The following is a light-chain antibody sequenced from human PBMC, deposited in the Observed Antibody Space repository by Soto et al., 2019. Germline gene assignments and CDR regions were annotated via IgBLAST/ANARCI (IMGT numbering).Light chain of an antibody. CDR2: EVS. Sequence: QSALTQPPSVSGSPGQSVTISCTGTSSDVGSYNRVSWYQQPPGTAPKLMIYEVSNRPSGVPDRFSGSKSGNMASLTISGLQAEDEADYYCSSYTSSSAWVFGGGTKVTVL. V-gene: IGLV2-18*02. CDR3: SSYTSSSAWV. J-gene: IGLJ2*01. CDR1: SSDVGSYNR.